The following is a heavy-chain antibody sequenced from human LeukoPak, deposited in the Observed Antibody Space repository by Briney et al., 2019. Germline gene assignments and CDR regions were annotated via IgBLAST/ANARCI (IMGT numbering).Heavy chain of an antibody. D-gene: IGHD2-2*01. J-gene: IGHJ6*02. CDR1: GFTFSSYA. Sequence: GGSLRLSCAASGFTFSSYAMHWVRQAPGKGLEWVAVISYDGSNKYYADSVKGRFTISRDNPKNTLYLQMNSLRAEDTAVYYCAREEVDGVVVPAARAGYYGMDVWGQGTTVTVSS. V-gene: IGHV3-30*04. CDR3: AREEVDGVVVPAARAGYYGMDV. CDR2: ISYDGSNK.